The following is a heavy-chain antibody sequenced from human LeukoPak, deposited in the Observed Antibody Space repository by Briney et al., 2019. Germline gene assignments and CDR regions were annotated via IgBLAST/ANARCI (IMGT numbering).Heavy chain of an antibody. D-gene: IGHD5-24*01. CDR3: ARIVEMATTTPGY. V-gene: IGHV3-9*01. CDR2: ISWNSGSI. Sequence: PGRSLRLSCAASGFTFDDYAMHWVRQAPGKGLEWVSGISWNSGSIGYADSVKGRFTISRDNAKNSLYLQMNSLRAEDTAVYYCARIVEMATTTPGYWGQGTLVTVSS. CDR1: GFTFDDYA. J-gene: IGHJ4*02.